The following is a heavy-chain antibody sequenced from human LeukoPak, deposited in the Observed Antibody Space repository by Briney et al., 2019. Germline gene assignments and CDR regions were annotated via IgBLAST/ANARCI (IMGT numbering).Heavy chain of an antibody. J-gene: IGHJ4*02. CDR3: AKGVTATRPDYFDN. D-gene: IGHD1-20*01. CDR1: GFTFSSYA. V-gene: IGHV3-23*01. CDR2: ISGSASST. Sequence: GGSLRLSCAASGFTFSSYAMSWVRQAPGKGLEWVSTISGSASSTYNAESVRGRFTVSRDNSKNTLSLQMNSLTAEDTAVYICAKGVTATRPDYFDNWGQGTLVSVSS.